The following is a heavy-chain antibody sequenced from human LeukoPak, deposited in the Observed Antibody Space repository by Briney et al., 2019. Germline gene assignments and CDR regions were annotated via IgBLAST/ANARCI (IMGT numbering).Heavy chain of an antibody. Sequence: PSETLSLTCTVSGGSISSSNYFWGWIRQPPGKGLEWIGSIYNSGGTYYNPSLKSRVTISVDTSKNQFSLKLRSVTAADTAVYYCATVRRGFGESSKYYSYYYMDVWGKGTTVTISS. CDR2: IYNSGGT. J-gene: IGHJ6*03. V-gene: IGHV4-39*01. CDR1: GGSISSSNYF. CDR3: ATVRRGFGESSKYYSYYYMDV. D-gene: IGHD3-10*01.